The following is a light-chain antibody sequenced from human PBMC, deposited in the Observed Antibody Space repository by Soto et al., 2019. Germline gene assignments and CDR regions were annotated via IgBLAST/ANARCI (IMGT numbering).Light chain of an antibody. J-gene: IGKJ1*01. Sequence: EIVLTQSPATLSLSPGERATLSCRASQSVSSYLAWYQQKPGQAPRLLVYATSNRATGVPDRFSGSGSGTDFTLTISRLEPEDVAVYFCQQYGRSSWTFGQGTKVDIK. V-gene: IGKV3-20*01. CDR2: ATS. CDR3: QQYGRSSWT. CDR1: QSVSSY.